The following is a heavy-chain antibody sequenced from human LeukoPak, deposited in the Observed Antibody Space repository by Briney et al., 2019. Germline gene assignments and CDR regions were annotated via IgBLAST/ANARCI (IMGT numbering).Heavy chain of an antibody. D-gene: IGHD6-19*01. Sequence: PSETLSLTCTVSGGSISSSGYYWGWIRQPPGKGLEWIGSIYYSGSTYYNPSLKSRVTISVDTSKNQFSLKLSSVTAADTAVYYCARAGSIAVARVDYWGQGTLVTVSS. CDR2: IYYSGST. J-gene: IGHJ4*02. CDR1: GGSISSSGYY. CDR3: ARAGSIAVARVDY. V-gene: IGHV4-39*01.